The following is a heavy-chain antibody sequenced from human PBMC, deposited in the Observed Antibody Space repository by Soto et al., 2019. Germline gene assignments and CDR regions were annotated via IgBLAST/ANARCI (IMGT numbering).Heavy chain of an antibody. CDR3: AREGGYSYGFSDV. J-gene: IGHJ6*02. V-gene: IGHV3-30-3*01. CDR1: GFTFSSYA. CDR2: ISYDGSNK. Sequence: GGPLRLSCAASGFTFSSYAMHWFRQAPGKGLEWVAVISYDGSNKYYADSVKGRFTISRDNSKNTLYLQMNSLRAEDTAVYYCAREGGYSYGFSDVWGQGTTVTVSS. D-gene: IGHD5-18*01.